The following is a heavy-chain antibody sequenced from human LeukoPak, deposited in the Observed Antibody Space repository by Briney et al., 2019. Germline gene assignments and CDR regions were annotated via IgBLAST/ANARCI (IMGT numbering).Heavy chain of an antibody. Sequence: GGSLRLSCAASGFIFSSYAMSWVRKAPGMGLEWVSGLTGSGDSTYYADSVKGRFTISRDNSKNTVYLQMNSLRVEDTAVYYCAKRREGVAASFDYWGQGTLVTVSS. V-gene: IGHV3-23*01. D-gene: IGHD6-19*01. CDR3: AKRREGVAASFDY. J-gene: IGHJ4*02. CDR1: GFIFSSYA. CDR2: LTGSGDST.